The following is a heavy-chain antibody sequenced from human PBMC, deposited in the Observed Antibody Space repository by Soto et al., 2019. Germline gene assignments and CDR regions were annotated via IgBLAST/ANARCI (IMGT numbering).Heavy chain of an antibody. J-gene: IGHJ4*02. Sequence: EVQLVESGGVVVQPGGSLRLSCAASGFTFDDYTMHWVRQAPGKGLEWVSLISWDGGSTYYADSVQGRFTISRDNSKNSLYLQMNSLRTEDTALYYCAKDRDSAFDYWGQGTLGTVSS. D-gene: IGHD4-4*01. V-gene: IGHV3-43*01. CDR1: GFTFDDYT. CDR3: AKDRDSAFDY. CDR2: ISWDGGST.